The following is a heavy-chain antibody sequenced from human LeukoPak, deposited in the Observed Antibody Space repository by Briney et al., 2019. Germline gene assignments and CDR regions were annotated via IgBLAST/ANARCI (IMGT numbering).Heavy chain of an antibody. V-gene: IGHV4-4*02. CDR1: GGSIFSSNW. CDR3: ARSFYSSGWYREGYYYYMDV. CDR2: IFHSGST. Sequence: PSGTLSLTRAVSGGSIFSSNWWSWVRQPPGKGLEWIGQIFHSGSTSYSPSLKSRVTISVDKSKNQFSLKLTSVTAADTAVYYCARSFYSSGWYREGYYYYMDVWGKGTTVTVSS. J-gene: IGHJ6*03. D-gene: IGHD6-19*01.